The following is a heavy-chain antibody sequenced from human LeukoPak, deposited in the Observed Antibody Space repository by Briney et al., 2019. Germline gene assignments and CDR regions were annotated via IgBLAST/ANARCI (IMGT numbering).Heavy chain of an antibody. CDR3: ARDYYGDYSFDY. CDR2: ISGSSSSV. J-gene: IGHJ4*02. V-gene: IGHV3-11*04. D-gene: IGHD4-17*01. Sequence: GGSLRLSCAASGFALSDYYMSWVRQAPGEGLEWVSYISGSSSSVFYADSVKGRLTISRDNAKNSLYLQMNSLRAEDTAVYYCARDYYGDYSFDYWGQGTLVTVSS. CDR1: GFALSDYY.